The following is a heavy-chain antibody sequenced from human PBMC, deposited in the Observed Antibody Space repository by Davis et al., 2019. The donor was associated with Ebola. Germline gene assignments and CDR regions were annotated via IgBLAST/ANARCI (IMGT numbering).Heavy chain of an antibody. D-gene: IGHD6-13*01. CDR2: ISWNSGSI. CDR1: GFTFSSYG. Sequence: GGSLRLSCAASGFTFSSYGMHWVRQAPGKGLEWVSGISWNSGSIGYADSVKGRFTISRDNAKNSLYLQMNSLRAEDTALHYCAKDSSSQTHYYYGMDVWGQGTTVTVSS. V-gene: IGHV3-9*01. CDR3: AKDSSSQTHYYYGMDV. J-gene: IGHJ6*02.